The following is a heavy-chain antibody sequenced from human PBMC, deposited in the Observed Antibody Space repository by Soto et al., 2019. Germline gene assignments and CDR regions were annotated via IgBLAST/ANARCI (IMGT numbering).Heavy chain of an antibody. V-gene: IGHV4-59*08. J-gene: IGHJ4*02. CDR1: GGSISSYY. D-gene: IGHD2-15*01. CDR3: ARLPGYCSGDSYRIDY. Sequence: SETLSLTCTVSGGSISSYYWSWIRQPPGKGLEWIGYIYYSGSTNYNLSLKSRVTISVDTSKNQFSLKLSSVTAADTAVYFCARLPGYCSGDSYRIDYWGQGTLVTVSS. CDR2: IYYSGST.